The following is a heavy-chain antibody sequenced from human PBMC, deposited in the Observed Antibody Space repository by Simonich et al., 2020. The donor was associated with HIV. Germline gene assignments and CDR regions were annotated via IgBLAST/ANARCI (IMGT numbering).Heavy chain of an antibody. J-gene: IGHJ4*02. CDR2: IYHSGST. CDR1: GYSISSGYY. Sequence: QLQLQESGPGLVKPSETLSLTCAVSGYSISSGYYWGWIRQPPEKGLEWIGNIYHSGSTCYNPSLKSRVTMSVDTSKNQFSLKLSSVTAADTAVYYCAGTGPLLDFWGQGTLVTVSS. D-gene: IGHD7-27*01. V-gene: IGHV4-38-2*01. CDR3: AGTGPLLDF.